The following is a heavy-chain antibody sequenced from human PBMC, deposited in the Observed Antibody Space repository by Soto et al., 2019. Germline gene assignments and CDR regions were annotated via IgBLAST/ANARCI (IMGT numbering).Heavy chain of an antibody. Sequence: GGSLRLSCAASGFTFSSFWMHWVRQVPGKGLVWVSGISGSGSSTCYADSVKGRFTISRDNSKNTLYLQMNSLRAEDMAVYYCAKDRGAFGGVIVFPGYWGQGTLVTVSS. CDR1: GFTFSSFW. CDR2: ISGSGSST. D-gene: IGHD3-16*02. J-gene: IGHJ4*02. V-gene: IGHV3-23*01. CDR3: AKDRGAFGGVIVFPGY.